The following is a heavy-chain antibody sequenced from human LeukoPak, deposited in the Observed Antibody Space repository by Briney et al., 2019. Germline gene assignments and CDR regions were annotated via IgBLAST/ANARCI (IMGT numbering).Heavy chain of an antibody. V-gene: IGHV3-30*04. CDR1: GFTFSGYA. CDR3: ARDPGDYVWGSYRYGSGSLDF. D-gene: IGHD3-16*02. J-gene: IGHJ4*02. CDR2: ISYDGSNK. Sequence: SLRLSCTASGFTFSGYAMHWVRQAPGKGLEWVTVISYDGSNKYYADSVKGRFTISRDNSQNTLYLQMNSLRPEDTAVYFRARDPGDYVWGSYRYGSGSLDFWGQGTLVTVSS.